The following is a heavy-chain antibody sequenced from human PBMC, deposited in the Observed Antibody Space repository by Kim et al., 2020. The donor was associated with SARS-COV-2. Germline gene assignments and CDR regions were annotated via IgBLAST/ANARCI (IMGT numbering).Heavy chain of an antibody. CDR3: ARRGYYDGSGYFDY. CDR2: IYYSGST. D-gene: IGHD3-22*01. Sequence: SETLSLTCTVSGGSISSSSYYWGWIRQPPGKGLEWIGSIYYSGSTYYNPSLKSRVTISVDTSKNQFSLKLSSVTAADTAVYYCARRGYYDGSGYFDYWGQGTLVTVSS. V-gene: IGHV4-39*01. J-gene: IGHJ4*02. CDR1: GGSISSSSYY.